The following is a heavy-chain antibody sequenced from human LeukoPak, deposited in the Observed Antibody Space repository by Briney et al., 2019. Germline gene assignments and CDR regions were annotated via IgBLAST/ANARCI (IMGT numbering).Heavy chain of an antibody. J-gene: IGHJ4*02. V-gene: IGHV1-2*02. CDR2: INHKNGGT. Sequence: ASVQVSCKTSVYSFTGYYMHWVRQAPGQGLEWMGWINHKNGGTNFPQKFQGRVTMTTDTSVGTAYMELSSLASDDTAVYYCARRGAYFDYWGQGTLVTVSS. CDR1: VYSFTGYY. CDR3: ARRGAYFDY.